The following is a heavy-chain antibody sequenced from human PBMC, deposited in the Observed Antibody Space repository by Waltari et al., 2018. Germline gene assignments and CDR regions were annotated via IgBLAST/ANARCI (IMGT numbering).Heavy chain of an antibody. Sequence: QVQLVESGGGVVQPGRSLRLSCAASGFTFSSYGMHWVRQAPGNGMEWVTVISYAGSNKYYADYGKGRFTIARDKSKNTLYLQMNSLGAEDTAVYYCSYCSSTSRMYYYGMDVWGQGTTVTVSS. CDR3: SYCSSTSRMYYYGMDV. V-gene: IGHV3-30*03. CDR1: GFTFSSYG. CDR2: ISYAGSNK. D-gene: IGHD2-2*01. J-gene: IGHJ6*02.